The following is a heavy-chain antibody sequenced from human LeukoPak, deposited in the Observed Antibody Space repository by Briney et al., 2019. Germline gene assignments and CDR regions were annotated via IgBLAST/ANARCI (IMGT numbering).Heavy chain of an antibody. CDR2: IKQDGREK. Sequence: GGSLRLSCAASGFTFSNYWMNWVRQAPGKGLEWVANIKQDGREKYYVDSVKGRFTISRDSAKNSLYLQMNSLRAEDTAVYYCARDAANTWGQGTLVTVSS. CDR1: GFTFSNYW. V-gene: IGHV3-7*03. J-gene: IGHJ4*02. D-gene: IGHD2-15*01. CDR3: ARDAANT.